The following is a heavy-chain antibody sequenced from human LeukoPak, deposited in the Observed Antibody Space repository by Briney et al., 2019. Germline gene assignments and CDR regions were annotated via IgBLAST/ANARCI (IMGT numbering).Heavy chain of an antibody. CDR1: GFTFSSHG. V-gene: IGHV3-30*02. CDR3: AKGSNAAISTFGGSRSNPKSLFFDF. J-gene: IGHJ4*02. CDR2: VRPDGSSQ. D-gene: IGHD3-3*01. Sequence: GGSLRLSCAASGFTFSSHGMHWVRQAPGKGLEWVAFVRPDGSSQYYVESVKGRFTISRDNSKNTLDLQMNSLRVEDTAVYYCAKGSNAAISTFGGSRSNPKSLFFDFWGQGTLVTVSS.